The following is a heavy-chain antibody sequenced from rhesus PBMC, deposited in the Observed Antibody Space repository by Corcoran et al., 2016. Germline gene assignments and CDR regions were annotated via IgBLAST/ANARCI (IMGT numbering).Heavy chain of an antibody. J-gene: IGHJ4*01. CDR1: GCSIRSNY. D-gene: IGHD4-23*01. V-gene: IGHV4-173*01. CDR3: ARDRAVTRPFDY. CDR2: ISGSGGNT. Sequence: LQLQESGPGLVKPSETLSLTCAVSGCSIRSNYWSWLRPSPGKGLEWIGRISGSGGNTDYNPSLKSRVTISTDTSENQFSLKLNSVTAADTAVYYCARDRAVTRPFDYWGQGVLVTVSS.